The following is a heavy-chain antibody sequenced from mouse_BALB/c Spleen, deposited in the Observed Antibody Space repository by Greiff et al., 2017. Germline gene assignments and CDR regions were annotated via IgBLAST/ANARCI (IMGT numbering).Heavy chain of an antibody. D-gene: IGHD2-2*01. Sequence: DVKLVESGGGLVKPGGSLKLSCAASGFTFSSYAMSWVRQTPEKRLEWVASISSGGSTYYPDSVKGRFTISRDNARNILYLQMSSLRSEDTAMYYCARVGYDAWFAYWGQGTLVTVSA. V-gene: IGHV5-6-5*01. CDR3: ARVGYDAWFAY. CDR2: ISSGGST. J-gene: IGHJ3*01. CDR1: GFTFSSYA.